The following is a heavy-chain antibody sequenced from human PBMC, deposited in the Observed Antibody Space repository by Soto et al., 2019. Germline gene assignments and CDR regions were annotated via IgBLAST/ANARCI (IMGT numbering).Heavy chain of an antibody. Sequence: PGGPLRLSCAASGFTFITYAMSWARQAPGKGLEWVANIKQDGSEKYYVDSVKGRFTISRDNAKNSLYLQMNSLRAEDTAVYYCARECSGGSCYPLDYWGQGTLVTVSS. J-gene: IGHJ4*02. CDR3: ARECSGGSCYPLDY. V-gene: IGHV3-7*05. CDR2: IKQDGSEK. CDR1: GFTFITYA. D-gene: IGHD2-15*01.